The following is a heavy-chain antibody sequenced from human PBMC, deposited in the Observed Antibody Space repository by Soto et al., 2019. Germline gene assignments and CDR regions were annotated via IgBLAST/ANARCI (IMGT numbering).Heavy chain of an antibody. Sequence: QVHLVQSGAEVKKPGASVKVSCKGSGYAFTTYGITWVRQAPGQGLEWMGWISAHNGNTNYAQKLQGRVTVTRDTSTSAAYMELRSLGSDDTAVYYCARGRYGDYWGQGALVTVSS. J-gene: IGHJ4*02. CDR3: ARGRYGDY. D-gene: IGHD1-1*01. CDR2: ISAHNGNT. CDR1: GYAFTTYG. V-gene: IGHV1-18*01.